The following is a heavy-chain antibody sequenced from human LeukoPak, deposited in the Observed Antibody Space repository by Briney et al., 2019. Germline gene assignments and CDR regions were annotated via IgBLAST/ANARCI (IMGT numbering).Heavy chain of an antibody. CDR2: IIPILGIA. Sequence: ASVKVSCKASGGTFSSYAISWVRQAHGQGLEWMGRIIPILGIANYAQKFQGRVTITADKSTSTAYMELSSLRSEDTAVYYCATGYCSGGSCYSVGTAFDYWGQGTLVTVSS. J-gene: IGHJ4*02. CDR1: GGTFSSYA. D-gene: IGHD2-15*01. V-gene: IGHV1-69*04. CDR3: ATGYCSGGSCYSVGTAFDY.